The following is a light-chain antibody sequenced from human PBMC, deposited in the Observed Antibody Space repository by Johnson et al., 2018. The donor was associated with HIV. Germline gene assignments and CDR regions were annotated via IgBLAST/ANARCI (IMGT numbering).Light chain of an antibody. CDR1: SFNIGNNY. V-gene: IGLV1-51*01. Sequence: QSVLTQPPSVSAAPGQKVTISCSGSSFNIGNNYVSWYQQVPGTAPKLLIYENNKRPSGIPDRFSGSKSGTSATLGITGLQTGDEADYYCGTWDSSLSAGVFGAGTNVTVL. CDR3: GTWDSSLSAGV. CDR2: ENN. J-gene: IGLJ1*01.